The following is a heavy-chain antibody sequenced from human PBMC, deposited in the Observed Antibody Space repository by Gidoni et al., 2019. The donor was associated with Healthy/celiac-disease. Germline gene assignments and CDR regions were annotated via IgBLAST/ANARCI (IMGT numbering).Heavy chain of an antibody. CDR3: ALGGSSGWYGGNFDY. CDR2: ISWDGGST. D-gene: IGHD6-19*01. CDR1: GLTFDDYT. V-gene: IGHV3-43*01. Sequence: EVQLVESGGVVVQPGGSLRLACAASGLTFDDYTMHWVRQAPGKGLEWVSLISWDGGSTDYADSVKGRFTIARDNSKNSLYLQMNSLRTEDTALYYCALGGSSGWYGGNFDYWGQGTLVTVSS. J-gene: IGHJ4*02.